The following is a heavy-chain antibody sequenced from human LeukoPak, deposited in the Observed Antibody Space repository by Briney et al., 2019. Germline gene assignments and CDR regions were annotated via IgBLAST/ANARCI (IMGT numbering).Heavy chain of an antibody. D-gene: IGHD3-22*01. CDR3: ARDYRGPIYYDSSGYYSKPLDY. V-gene: IGHV1-18*01. Sequence: ASVKVSCKASGYTFTSYGISWVRQAPGQGLEWMGWISAYNGNTNYAQKLQGRVTMTTDTSTSTAYIELRSLRSADTAVYYCARDYRGPIYYDSSGYYSKPLDYWGQGTLVTVSS. CDR1: GYTFTSYG. J-gene: IGHJ4*02. CDR2: ISAYNGNT.